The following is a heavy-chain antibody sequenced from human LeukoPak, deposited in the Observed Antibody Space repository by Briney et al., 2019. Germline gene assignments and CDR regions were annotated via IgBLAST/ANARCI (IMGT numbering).Heavy chain of an antibody. CDR3: ARVSVLEWLLLYFDY. V-gene: IGHV4-38-2*02. Sequence: PSETLSLTCTVSGYSINNGYYWGWFRQPPGKGLEWIGSIYYSGSTYYNPSLKSRVTISVDTSKNQFSLKLSSVTAADTAVYYCARVSVLEWLLLYFDYWGQGTLVTVSS. CDR2: IYYSGST. D-gene: IGHD3-3*01. J-gene: IGHJ4*02. CDR1: GYSINNGYY.